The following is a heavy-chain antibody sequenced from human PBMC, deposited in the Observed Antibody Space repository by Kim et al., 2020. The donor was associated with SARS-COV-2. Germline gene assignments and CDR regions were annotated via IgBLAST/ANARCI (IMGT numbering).Heavy chain of an antibody. CDR2: IYYSGST. CDR3: ARDVRLGWFDP. V-gene: IGHV4-59*01. Sequence: SETLSLTCTVSGGSISSYYWSWIRQPPGKGLEWIGYIYYSGSTNYNPSLKSRVTISVDTSKNQFSLKLSSVTAADTAVYYCARDVRLGWFDPWGQGTLVT. CDR1: GGSISSYY. J-gene: IGHJ5*02. D-gene: IGHD3-22*01.